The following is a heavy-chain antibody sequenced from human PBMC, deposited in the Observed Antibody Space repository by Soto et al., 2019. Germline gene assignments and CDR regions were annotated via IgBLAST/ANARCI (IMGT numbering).Heavy chain of an antibody. D-gene: IGHD6-6*01. V-gene: IGHV4-39*01. J-gene: IGHJ4*02. CDR2: IYNSGDT. Sequence: QLQLQESGPGLVKPSETLSLTCTVSGGSISSTNFYWGWIRQPPGKGLECIGSIYNSGDTYYNPSLKSPVTISVDTSKNQFSLKLTSVTAADTAVYYCARSTIAPRLFMYPFDYWGQGTLVTVSS. CDR1: GGSISSTNFY. CDR3: ARSTIAPRLFMYPFDY.